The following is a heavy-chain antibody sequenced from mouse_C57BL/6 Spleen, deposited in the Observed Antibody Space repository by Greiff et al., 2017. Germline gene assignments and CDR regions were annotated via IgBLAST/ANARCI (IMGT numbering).Heavy chain of an antibody. CDR2: IDPSDSYT. CDR1: GYTFTSYW. V-gene: IGHV1-59*01. J-gene: IGHJ3*01. CDR3: ARKEGFPWFAY. Sequence: VQLQQPGAELVRPGTSVKLSCKASGYTFTSYWMHWVKQRPGQGLEWIGVIDPSDSYTNYNQKFKGKATLTVDTSSSTAYMQLSSLTSEDSAVDYCARKEGFPWFAYWGQGTLVTVSA.